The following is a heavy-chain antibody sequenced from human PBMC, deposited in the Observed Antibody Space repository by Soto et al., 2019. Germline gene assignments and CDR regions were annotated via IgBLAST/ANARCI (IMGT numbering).Heavy chain of an antibody. CDR3: VQISTAIYWFDP. CDR2: IYNSGNT. CDR1: GGSISSGFYS. J-gene: IGHJ5*02. D-gene: IGHD2-2*02. V-gene: IGHV4-39*01. Sequence: PSETLSLTCAVSGGSISSGFYSWGWIRQPPGKGLEWIGGIYNSGNTYRNPSLKSRVTISVDTSKNQFSLRLTSVTAADTAVYYCVQISTAIYWFDPWGQGTLVTVSS.